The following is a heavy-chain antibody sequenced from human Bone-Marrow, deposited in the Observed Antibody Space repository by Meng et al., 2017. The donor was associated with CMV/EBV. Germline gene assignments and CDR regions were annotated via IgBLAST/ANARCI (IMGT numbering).Heavy chain of an antibody. CDR1: YY. J-gene: IGHJ6*02. V-gene: IGHV1-2*02. CDR2: INPNSGGT. Sequence: YYMHWVRQAPGQGLEWMGWINPNSGGTNYAQKFQGRVTMTRDTSISTAYMELSRLRSDDTAVYYCARDRGYCSSTSCYSYYYYGMDVWGQGTTVTVSS. CDR3: ARDRGYCSSTSCYSYYYYGMDV. D-gene: IGHD2-2*01.